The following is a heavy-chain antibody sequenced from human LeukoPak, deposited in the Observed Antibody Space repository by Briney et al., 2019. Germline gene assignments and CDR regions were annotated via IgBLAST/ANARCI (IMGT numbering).Heavy chain of an antibody. Sequence: QSGGSLRLSCAASGFTFSSYSMNWVRQAPGKGLEWVSYISSSSSTIYYADSVKGRFTISRDNAKNSLYLQMNSLRAEDTAVYYCPRLGREVVTAKTRRYFDYWGQGTLVTVSS. CDR2: ISSSSSTI. J-gene: IGHJ4*02. V-gene: IGHV3-48*04. CDR1: GFTFSSYS. CDR3: PRLGREVVTAKTRRYFDY. D-gene: IGHD2-21*02.